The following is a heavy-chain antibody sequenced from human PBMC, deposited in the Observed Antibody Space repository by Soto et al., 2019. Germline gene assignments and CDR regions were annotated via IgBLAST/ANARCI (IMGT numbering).Heavy chain of an antibody. D-gene: IGHD2-15*01. CDR2: ISSSSSYI. Sequence: GGSLRLSCAASGFSFSVYTMNWVRQAPGKGLEWVSSISSSSSYIYYADSLKGRFTISRDNAKSTLFLQMNSLRDEDTAVYYCAREFCSGGNCYTYYFDPWGQGIPVTVSS. CDR1: GFSFSVYT. V-gene: IGHV3-21*01. CDR3: AREFCSGGNCYTYYFDP. J-gene: IGHJ5*02.